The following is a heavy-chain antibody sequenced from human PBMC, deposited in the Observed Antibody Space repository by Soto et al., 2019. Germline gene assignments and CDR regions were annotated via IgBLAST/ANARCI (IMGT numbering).Heavy chain of an antibody. CDR2: IYYTGTT. CDR1: GYSITSSFW. CDR3: ARSTGELLSLDP. J-gene: IGHJ5*02. V-gene: IGHV4-28*01. Sequence: PSETLSLTCTFSGYSITSSFWWGWIRQHPGKGLEWIGYIYYTGTTYYNPSLKSRVTMSVDTSNNQFSLRLNSVTAGDTAVYYCARSTGELLSLDPWGPGTLVTVSS. D-gene: IGHD1-26*01.